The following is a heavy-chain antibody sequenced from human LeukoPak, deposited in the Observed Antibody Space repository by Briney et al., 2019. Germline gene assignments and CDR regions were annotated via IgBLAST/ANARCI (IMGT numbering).Heavy chain of an antibody. CDR2: ISYDGSNK. CDR3: ARDRYYYDSSGYYLDY. CDR1: GFTFSSYA. V-gene: IGHV3-30-3*01. J-gene: IGHJ4*02. D-gene: IGHD3-22*01. Sequence: GGSLRLSCAASGFTFSSYAMHWVRQAPGKGLEWVAVISYDGSNKYYADSVKGRFTISRDNSKNTLYLQMNSLRAEDTAVYYCARDRYYYDSSGYYLDYWGQGTLVTVSS.